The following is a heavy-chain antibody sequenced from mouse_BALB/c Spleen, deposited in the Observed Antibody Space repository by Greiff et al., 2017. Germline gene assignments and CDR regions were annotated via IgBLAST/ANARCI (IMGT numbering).Heavy chain of an antibody. CDR3: TGEGDYGAY. V-gene: IGHV1-15*01. J-gene: IGHJ3*01. CDR2: IDPETGGT. Sequence: VQLQQSGAELVRPGASVTLSCKASGYTFTDYEMHWVKQTPVHGLEWIGAIDPETGGTAYNQKFKGKATLTADKSSSTAYMELRSLTSEDSAVYYCTGEGDYGAYWGQGTLVTVSA. CDR1: GYTFTDYE. D-gene: IGHD2-4*01.